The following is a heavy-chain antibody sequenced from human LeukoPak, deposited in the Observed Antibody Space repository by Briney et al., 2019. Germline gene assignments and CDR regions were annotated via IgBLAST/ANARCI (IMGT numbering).Heavy chain of an antibody. CDR1: GGSISSSSYY. V-gene: IGHV4-39*07. CDR2: IYYSGST. D-gene: IGHD1-1*01. CDR3: ASGTFLEPKAWELAFDI. J-gene: IGHJ3*02. Sequence: SETLSLTCTVSGGSISSSSYYWGWIRQPPGKGLEWIGSIYYSGSTYYNPSLKSRVTISVDTSKNQFSLKLSSVTAADTAVYYCASGTFLEPKAWELAFDIWGQGTMVTVSS.